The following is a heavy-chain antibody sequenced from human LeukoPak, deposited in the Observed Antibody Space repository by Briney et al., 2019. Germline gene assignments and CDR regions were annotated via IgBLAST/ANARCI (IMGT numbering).Heavy chain of an antibody. D-gene: IGHD4-17*01. J-gene: IGHJ4*02. CDR3: ARGGDYKNDY. CDR1: GFTFCSYW. Sequence: PGGSLRLSCAASGFTFCSYWMHWVRHTPGKGLVWVSRINGAGSSISYADSVKGRVTISRDNAKNTLYLQMNNLRAEDTAVYYCARGGDYKNDYWGQGTLVTVSS. V-gene: IGHV3-74*01. CDR2: INGAGSSI.